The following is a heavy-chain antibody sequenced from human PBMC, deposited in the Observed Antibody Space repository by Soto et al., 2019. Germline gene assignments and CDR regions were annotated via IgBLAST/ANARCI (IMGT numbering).Heavy chain of an antibody. J-gene: IGHJ6*02. D-gene: IGHD3-3*01. CDR1: SGAASSGRHY. CDR2: IYYSGST. Sequence: SENLSPTCTVSSGAASSGRHYLSLIRHPPGKGLEWIGYIYYSGSTNYNPSLKSRVTVSVDTSKNQFSLKLSSVTAADTAVYYCARESSGDYGFWSGYLSQRTTSSAWGFNVWGHGAT. V-gene: IGHV4-61*01. CDR3: ARESSGDYGFWSGYLSQRTTSSAWGFNV.